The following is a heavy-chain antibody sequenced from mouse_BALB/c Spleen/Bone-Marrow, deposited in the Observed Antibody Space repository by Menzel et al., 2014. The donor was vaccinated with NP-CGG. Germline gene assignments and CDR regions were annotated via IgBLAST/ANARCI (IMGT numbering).Heavy chain of an antibody. D-gene: IGHD4-1*01. CDR3: SRHLTGYAMDY. CDR1: GYSITSGYS. V-gene: IGHV3-1*02. J-gene: IGHJ4*01. Sequence: EVKLQESGPDLVKPSQSLSLTCTVTGYSITSGYSWHWIRQFPGNKLEWMGYIQHSGSTNYNPSLKSRISITRDTSKNQFFLQLNSVTPEDTATYYCSRHLTGYAMDYRGQGTSVTVSS. CDR2: IQHSGST.